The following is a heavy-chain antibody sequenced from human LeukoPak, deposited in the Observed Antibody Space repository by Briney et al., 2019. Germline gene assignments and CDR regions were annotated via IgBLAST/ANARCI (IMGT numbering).Heavy chain of an antibody. Sequence: SGSGGSTYYADSVKGRFTISRDNSKNTLYLQMNSLRAEDTAVYYCAKVKAYYYDSSGCLLDYWGQGTLVTVSS. CDR3: AKVKAYYYDSSGCLLDY. D-gene: IGHD3-22*01. J-gene: IGHJ4*02. V-gene: IGHV3-23*01. CDR2: SGSGGST.